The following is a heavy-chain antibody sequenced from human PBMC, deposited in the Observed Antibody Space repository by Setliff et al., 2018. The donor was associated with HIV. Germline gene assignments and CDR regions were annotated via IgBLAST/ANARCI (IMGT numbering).Heavy chain of an antibody. CDR3: ARDTGMRDAAFDL. CDR2: INPDGSNP. V-gene: IGHV3-74*01. J-gene: IGHJ3*01. CDR1: GFTFSNYW. Sequence: GGSLRLSCAASGFTFSNYWLHWVRQAPEKGLVWVSRINPDGSNPTYADSVKGRFTISRDNAKNSLYLQMNSLRAEDTAVYYCARDTGMRDAAFDLWGQGTRVTVSS. D-gene: IGHD4-17*01.